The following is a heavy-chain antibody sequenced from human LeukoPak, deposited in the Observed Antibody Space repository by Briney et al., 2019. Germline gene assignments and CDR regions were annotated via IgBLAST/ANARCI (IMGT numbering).Heavy chain of an antibody. CDR2: ISWNSGSI. V-gene: IGHV3-9*01. D-gene: IGHD3-9*01. Sequence: PAGRSLRLSCAASGFTFDDYAMHWVRQAPGKGLECVSGISWNSGSIGYADSVKGRITISRDNAKNSLYLQMNSLRAEDTVLYYCAKDFDEGYYFDRWGQGTLVTVSS. CDR1: GFTFDDYA. J-gene: IGHJ4*02. CDR3: AKDFDEGYYFDR.